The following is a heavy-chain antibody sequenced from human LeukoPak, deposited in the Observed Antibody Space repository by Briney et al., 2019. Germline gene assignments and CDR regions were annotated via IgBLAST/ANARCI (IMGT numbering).Heavy chain of an antibody. CDR3: AREGVGGGAFDI. J-gene: IGHJ3*02. CDR1: GFTFSSYS. D-gene: IGHD3-10*01. V-gene: IGHV3-15*01. CDR2: IKSKTNGGIT. Sequence: GGSLRLSCAASGFTFSSYSMNWVRRAPGKGLEWVGRIKSKTNGGITDYAAPVKGRFAISRDDSKNTLYLQMDSLKTEDTAVYYCAREGVGGGAFDIWGQGTMVTVSA.